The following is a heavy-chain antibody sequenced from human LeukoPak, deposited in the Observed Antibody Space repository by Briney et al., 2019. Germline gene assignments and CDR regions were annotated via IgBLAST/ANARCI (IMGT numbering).Heavy chain of an antibody. CDR1: GGIFSSYT. D-gene: IGHD2-2*01. CDR2: IIPILGIA. J-gene: IGHJ3*02. Sequence: SVKVSCKASGGIFSSYTISWVRQAPGQGLEWMGRIIPILGIANYAQKFQGRVTITADKSTSTAYMELSSLRSEDTAVYYCASQVGRLCSSTSCSDAFDIWGQGTMATVSS. V-gene: IGHV1-69*02. CDR3: ASQVGRLCSSTSCSDAFDI.